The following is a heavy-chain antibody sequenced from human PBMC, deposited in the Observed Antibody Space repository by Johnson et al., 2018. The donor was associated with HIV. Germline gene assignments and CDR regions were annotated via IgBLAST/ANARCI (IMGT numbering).Heavy chain of an antibody. CDR1: GFTFDDYG. Sequence: EVQLVESGGGVVRPGGSLRLSCAASGFTFDDYGMSWVRQAPGKGLEWVSGINWNGGSIYYAESVKDRFTISRDNAKNSLYLQMNSLRAEDTAVYYCARHSGWSTGNDAFDIWGQGTMVTVSS. CDR2: INWNGGSI. D-gene: IGHD6-19*01. CDR3: ARHSGWSTGNDAFDI. J-gene: IGHJ3*02. V-gene: IGHV3-20*04.